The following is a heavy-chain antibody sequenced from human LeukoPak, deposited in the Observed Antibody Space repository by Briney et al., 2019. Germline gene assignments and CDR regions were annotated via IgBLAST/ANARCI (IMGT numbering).Heavy chain of an antibody. J-gene: IGHJ4*02. CDR1: GGSISSSSYY. D-gene: IGHD3-16*02. Sequence: SETLSLTCTVSGGSISSSSYYWGWIRQPPGKGLEWIGSIYYSGSTYYNPSLKSRVTISVDTSKNQFSLKLSSVTAADTAVYYCARDRGMITFGGVIVDYWGQGTLVTVSS. CDR2: IYYSGST. CDR3: ARDRGMITFGGVIVDY. V-gene: IGHV4-39*07.